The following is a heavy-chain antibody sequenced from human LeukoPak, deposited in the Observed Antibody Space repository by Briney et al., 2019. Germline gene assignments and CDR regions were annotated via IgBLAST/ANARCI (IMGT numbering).Heavy chain of an antibody. V-gene: IGHV4-39*07. J-gene: IGHJ5*02. Sequence: SETLSRTCTVSGGSISSSSYYWGWIRQPPGKGLEWIGSIYYSGSTYYNPSLKSRVTISVDTSKNQFSLKLSSVTAADTAVYYCARTVGDGYKNDWFDPWGQGTLVTVSS. CDR3: ARTVGDGYKNDWFDP. CDR1: GGSISSSSYY. CDR2: IYYSGST. D-gene: IGHD5-24*01.